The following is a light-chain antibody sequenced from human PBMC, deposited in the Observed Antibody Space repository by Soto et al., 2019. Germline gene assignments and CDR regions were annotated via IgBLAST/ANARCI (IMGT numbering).Light chain of an antibody. CDR1: SSDVGGYNY. V-gene: IGLV2-14*01. CDR3: SSYTSSTAYV. J-gene: IGLJ1*01. CDR2: EVS. Sequence: QSVLTQPAYVSGSPGQSITISCTGTSSDVGGYNYVSWYQLHPGKAPKLMVYEVSNRPSGVSNRFSGSKSGNTASLTISGLQAEDEADYYCSSYTSSTAYVFGTGTKLTVL.